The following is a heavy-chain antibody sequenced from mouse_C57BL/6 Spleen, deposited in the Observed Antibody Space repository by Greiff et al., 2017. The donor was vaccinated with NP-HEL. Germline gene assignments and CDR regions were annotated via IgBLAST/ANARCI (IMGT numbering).Heavy chain of an antibody. J-gene: IGHJ1*03. V-gene: IGHV1-64*01. D-gene: IGHD1-1*02. CDR2: IHPNSGST. CDR1: GYTFTSYW. CDR3: ARGSSYWYIEV. Sequence: VQLQQSGAELVKPGASVKLSCKASGYTFTSYWMHWVKQRPGQGLEWIGMIHPNSGSTNYNEKFKSKATLTVDKSSSTAYMQLSSLTSEDSAVYYCARGSSYWYIEVWGTGTTVTVSS.